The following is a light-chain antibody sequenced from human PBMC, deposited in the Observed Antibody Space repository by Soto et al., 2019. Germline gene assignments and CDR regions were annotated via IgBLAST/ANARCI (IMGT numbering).Light chain of an antibody. J-gene: IGLJ1*01. Sequence: SGLTQPPSASGTPWQRVTISCSGSTSNIGSNYVYWYQQFPGTATKLLIFVNNRRPSGVADRFSGSKSDTSASLAISGLRSEDEAEYYCSVWDESLRGYVFPSGTKVTV. CDR3: SVWDESLRGYV. CDR2: VNN. CDR1: TSNIGSNY. V-gene: IGLV1-47*02.